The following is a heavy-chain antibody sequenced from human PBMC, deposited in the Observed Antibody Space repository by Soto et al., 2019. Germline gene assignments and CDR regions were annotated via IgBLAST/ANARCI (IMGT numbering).Heavy chain of an antibody. CDR3: AAQSLYYYDSSGSQYYFDY. CDR2: IVVGSGNT. Sequence: ASVKVSCKASGFTFTSSAVQWVRQARGQRLEWIGWIVVGSGNTNYAQKFQERVTITRDMSTSTAYMELSSLRSEDTAVYYCAAQSLYYYDSSGSQYYFDYWGQGTLGTVSS. CDR1: GFTFTSSA. V-gene: IGHV1-58*01. D-gene: IGHD3-22*01. J-gene: IGHJ4*02.